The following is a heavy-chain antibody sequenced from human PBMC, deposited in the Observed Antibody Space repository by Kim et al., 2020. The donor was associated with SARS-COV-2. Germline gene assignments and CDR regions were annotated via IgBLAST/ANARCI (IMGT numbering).Heavy chain of an antibody. V-gene: IGHV3-23*01. Sequence: KGRFTIPRDNSKNTLYLQMNSLRAEDTAVYYCAKDLKPYYYGSGSYYSDYWGQGTLVTVSS. D-gene: IGHD3-10*01. CDR3: AKDLKPYYYGSGSYYSDY. J-gene: IGHJ4*02.